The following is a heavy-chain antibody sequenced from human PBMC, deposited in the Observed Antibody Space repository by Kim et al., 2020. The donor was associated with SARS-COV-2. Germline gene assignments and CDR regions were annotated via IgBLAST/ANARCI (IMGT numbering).Heavy chain of an antibody. V-gene: IGHV3-23*01. Sequence: GGSLRLSCAASGFTFSSYAMSWVRQAPGKGLEWVSAISGSGGSTYYADSVKGRFTISRDNSKNTLYLQMNSLRAEDTAVYYCAKDLCSSTSCYVVDYWGQGTLVTVSS. J-gene: IGHJ4*02. CDR1: GFTFSSYA. D-gene: IGHD2-2*01. CDR3: AKDLCSSTSCYVVDY. CDR2: ISGSGGST.